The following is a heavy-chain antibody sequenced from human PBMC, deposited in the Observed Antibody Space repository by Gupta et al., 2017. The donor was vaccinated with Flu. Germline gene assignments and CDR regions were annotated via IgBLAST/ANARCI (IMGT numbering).Heavy chain of an antibody. CDR1: GSVRNYY. J-gene: IGHJ4*02. Sequence: QVQLQESGPGLVKPSETLSLTCEVSGSVRNYYWSWIRQPPGKGLEWIGFIYYSGSTNYNASLKGRVTISIDRSKNQFSLKLNSVTAADTAVYYCARQRGRAGAFQDWGQGTLVTVSS. D-gene: IGHD2/OR15-2a*01. V-gene: IGHV4-59*08. CDR2: IYYSGST. CDR3: ARQRGRAGAFQD.